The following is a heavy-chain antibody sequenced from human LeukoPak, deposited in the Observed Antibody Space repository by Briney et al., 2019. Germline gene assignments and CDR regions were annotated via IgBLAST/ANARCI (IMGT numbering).Heavy chain of an antibody. CDR1: GFTVSRNF. D-gene: IGHD6-19*01. J-gene: IGHJ4*02. V-gene: IGHV3-53*01. CDR3: ARGSGSGWPLDF. Sequence: GGSLRLSCAASGFTVSRNFMSWVRQAPGKGVQWVSIIYSGGSTDYADSVRGRFSVSRDSSKNTLSLQMNSLRADDTAVYYCARGSGSGWPLDFWGQGTLVTVSS. CDR2: IYSGGST.